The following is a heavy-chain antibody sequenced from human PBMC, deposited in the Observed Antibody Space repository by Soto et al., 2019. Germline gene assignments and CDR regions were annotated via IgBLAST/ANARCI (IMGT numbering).Heavy chain of an antibody. V-gene: IGHV1-24*01. CDR2: FDPEDGET. J-gene: IGHJ4*02. CDR3: ATGLYDGTTY. Sequence: SSVKVSCKVSGYTLTELFIHWVRQAPGKGLEWMGGFDPEDGETIYAQKFQGRVTMTEDTSTDTAYMELSSLRSEDTAVYYCATGLYDGTTYWGQGTLVTVSS. D-gene: IGHD1-7*01. CDR1: GYTLTELF.